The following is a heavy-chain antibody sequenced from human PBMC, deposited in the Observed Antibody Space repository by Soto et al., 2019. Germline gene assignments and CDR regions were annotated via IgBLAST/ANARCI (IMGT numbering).Heavy chain of an antibody. V-gene: IGHV3-23*01. Sequence: GGALRLSCAASGFTFSSYAMSWVRQAPGKGLEWVSAISGSGGITYYADSVKGRFTISRDNSKNTLYLQMNSLRAEDTAVYYCAKIKVDTAMGLDYWGQGTLVTGSS. D-gene: IGHD5-18*01. J-gene: IGHJ4*02. CDR2: ISGSGGIT. CDR1: GFTFSSYA. CDR3: AKIKVDTAMGLDY.